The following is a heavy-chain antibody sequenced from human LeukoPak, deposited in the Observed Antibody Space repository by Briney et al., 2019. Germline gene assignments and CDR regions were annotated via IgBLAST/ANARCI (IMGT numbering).Heavy chain of an antibody. CDR1: GFTFSSSG. D-gene: IGHD1-26*01. CDR3: ASYSGTYTKNFEY. V-gene: IGHV3-48*02. CDR2: ISSSSSTI. J-gene: IGHJ4*02. Sequence: PGGSLRLSCAASGFTFSSSGMNWVRQAPGKGLEWISFISSSSSTIYYADSVKGRFTISRDDAKNSLYLQMNSLRDEDTAVYFCASYSGTYTKNFEYWGQGTLVTVSS.